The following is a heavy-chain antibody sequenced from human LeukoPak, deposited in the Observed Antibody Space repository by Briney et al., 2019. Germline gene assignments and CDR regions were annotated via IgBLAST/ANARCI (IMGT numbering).Heavy chain of an antibody. Sequence: PGRSLRLSCAASGFNLRTHAMHWVRQAPGKGLEWVAVSSFDGSQTSYADSVKGRFTIYRDNSKNTLYLQMNSLRADDTAVYYCAKRNSGSYSRGFDYWGQGTLVTVSS. CDR2: SSFDGSQT. D-gene: IGHD1-26*01. CDR3: AKRNSGSYSRGFDY. J-gene: IGHJ4*02. V-gene: IGHV3-30*18. CDR1: GFNLRTHA.